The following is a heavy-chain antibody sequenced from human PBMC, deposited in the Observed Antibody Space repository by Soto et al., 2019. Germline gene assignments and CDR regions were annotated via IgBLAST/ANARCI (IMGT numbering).Heavy chain of an antibody. Sequence: ASVKGSCKASGDTFSSYTISWVRQAPGQLLEWMGWIIPSIGSSNYSQKFQGRVTITRDISASTAYMELSSLRSEDTAVYYCARDVAAANPWGQGTLVTVS. CDR1: GDTFSSYT. D-gene: IGHD6-13*01. J-gene: IGHJ5*02. CDR2: IIPSIGSS. V-gene: IGHV1-3*01. CDR3: ARDVAAANP.